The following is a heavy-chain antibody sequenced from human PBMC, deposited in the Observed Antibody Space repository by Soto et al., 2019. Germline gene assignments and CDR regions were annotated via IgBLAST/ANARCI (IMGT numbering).Heavy chain of an antibody. CDR1: GGSISSSSDF. V-gene: IGHV4-39*01. CDR3: ARHPSDFWFDP. J-gene: IGHJ5*02. Sequence: QLQLQESGPGLVKPSETLSLTCTVSGGSISSSSDFWVWIRQPPGKGLEWIGSIYYSGSTYYNPSLKSRVTVSVDTSKNQFSLKLSSVTAADTAVYYCARHPSDFWFDPWGQGPLVTVS. CDR2: IYYSGST. D-gene: IGHD2-21*02.